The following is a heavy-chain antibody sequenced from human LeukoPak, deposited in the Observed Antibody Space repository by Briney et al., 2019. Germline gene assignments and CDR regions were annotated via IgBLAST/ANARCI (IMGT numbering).Heavy chain of an antibody. J-gene: IGHJ4*02. D-gene: IGHD3-10*01. CDR1: GFTFSSYW. Sequence: GGSLRLSCAASGFTFSSYWMSWVRQAPGKGLEWVANIKQDGSEKYYVDSVKGRFTISRDNAKNSLYLQMNSLRAEDTAVYYCARAWSCRGRPLDYWGQGTLVTVSS. V-gene: IGHV3-7*01. CDR3: ARAWSCRGRPLDY. CDR2: IKQDGSEK.